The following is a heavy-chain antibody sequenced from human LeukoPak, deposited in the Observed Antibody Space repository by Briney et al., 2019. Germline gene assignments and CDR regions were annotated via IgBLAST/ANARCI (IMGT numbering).Heavy chain of an antibody. Sequence: ASVKVSCKASGYTFTSYYMHWVRQAPGQGLEWMGIIDPSGGSTSYAQKFQGRVTMTRDMSTSTVYMELSSLRSEDTAVYYCARETTMVRGVGENWFDPWGQGTLVTVSS. CDR2: IDPSGGST. D-gene: IGHD3-10*01. CDR3: ARETTMVRGVGENWFDP. V-gene: IGHV1-46*01. CDR1: GYTFTSYY. J-gene: IGHJ5*02.